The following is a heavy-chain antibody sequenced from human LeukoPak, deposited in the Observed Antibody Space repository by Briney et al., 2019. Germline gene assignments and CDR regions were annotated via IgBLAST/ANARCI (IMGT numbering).Heavy chain of an antibody. CDR3: ARVGDILTGYFKVPPYYYYYMDV. CDR2: INHSGST. Sequence: SETLSLTCAVYGGSFSGYYWSWIRQPPGKGLEWIGEINHSGSTNYNPSLKSRVTISVDTSKNQFSLKLSSVTAADTAVYYCARVGDILTGYFKVPPYYYYYMDVWGKGTTVTISS. D-gene: IGHD3-9*01. V-gene: IGHV4-34*01. J-gene: IGHJ6*03. CDR1: GGSFSGYY.